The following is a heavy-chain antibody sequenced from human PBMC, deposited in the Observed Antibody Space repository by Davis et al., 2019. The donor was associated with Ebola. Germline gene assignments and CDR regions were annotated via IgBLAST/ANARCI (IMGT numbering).Heavy chain of an antibody. J-gene: IGHJ4*02. CDR1: GFTFIIYS. CDR3: ARSTYGSGSQTDY. V-gene: IGHV3-23*01. D-gene: IGHD3-10*01. Sequence: LSLTRAASGFTFIIYSMNWVRQAPGEGLAWVSIISGDGGTTVYADSVKGRFTISRDNSKNTLNLKMNSLRAEDTAVYYCARSTYGSGSQTDYWGQGTLVTVSS. CDR2: ISGDGGTT.